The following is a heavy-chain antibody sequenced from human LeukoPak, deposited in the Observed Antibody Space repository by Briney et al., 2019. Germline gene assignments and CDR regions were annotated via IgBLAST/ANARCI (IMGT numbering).Heavy chain of an antibody. D-gene: IGHD1-14*01. J-gene: IGHJ4*02. CDR3: AKDRGRPSGITVDY. Sequence: GGSLRLSCAASGFTFDDYAMHWVRQTPGKGLEWVSGISWNSGSRGYADSVKGRFTISRDNAKNSLYLRMNSLRAEDTALYYCAKDRGRPSGITVDYWGQGTLVTVSS. CDR1: GFTFDDYA. V-gene: IGHV3-9*01. CDR2: ISWNSGSR.